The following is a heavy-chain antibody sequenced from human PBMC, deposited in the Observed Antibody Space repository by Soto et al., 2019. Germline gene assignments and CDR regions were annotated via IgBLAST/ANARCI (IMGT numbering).Heavy chain of an antibody. D-gene: IGHD3-22*01. Sequence: GASVKVSCKASAFTFSGSSVQWVRQSRGQTLEWMGWIALGSGNTNYAPKFLGRLTLTRDMSTSTAYMELNSLRSEDTAVYYCATHSGYYYDGMDVWGQGTTVTV. V-gene: IGHV1-58*01. J-gene: IGHJ6*02. CDR2: IALGSGNT. CDR3: ATHSGYYYDGMDV. CDR1: AFTFSGSS.